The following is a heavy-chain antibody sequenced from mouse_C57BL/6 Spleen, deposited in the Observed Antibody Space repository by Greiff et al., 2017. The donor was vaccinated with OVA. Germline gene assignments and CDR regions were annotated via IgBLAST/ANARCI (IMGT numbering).Heavy chain of an antibody. CDR2: IDPNSGGT. CDR1: GYTFTSYW. J-gene: IGHJ2*01. CDR3: ARKGFTTVVADD. V-gene: IGHV1-72*01. Sequence: QVQLQQPGAELVKPGASVKLSCKASGYTFTSYWMHWVKQRPGRGLEWSGRIDPNSGGTKYNEKFKSKATLTVDKPSSTAYMQLSSLTSEDSAVYYCARKGFTTVVADDWGQGTTLTVAS. D-gene: IGHD1-1*01.